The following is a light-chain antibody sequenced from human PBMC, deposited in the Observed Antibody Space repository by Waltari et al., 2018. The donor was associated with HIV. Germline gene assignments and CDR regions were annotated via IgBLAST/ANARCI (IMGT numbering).Light chain of an antibody. V-gene: IGLV1-51*01. CDR1: SSNLGNNY. CDR2: DDN. CDR3: GTWDSSLSAVV. J-gene: IGLJ1*01. Sequence: QSVLTQPPSVSAAPGQKVTIPCPGSSSNLGNNYVSWYQQLPGPAPKLPIYDDNELPSGIPDRFSVSKSGTSATLGITGLQTGDEADYYCGTWDSSLSAVVFGTVTKVTVL.